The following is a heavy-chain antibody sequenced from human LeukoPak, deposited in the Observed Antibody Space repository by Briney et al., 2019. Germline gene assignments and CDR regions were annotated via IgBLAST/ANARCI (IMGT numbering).Heavy chain of an antibody. D-gene: IGHD2-8*01. CDR3: ATAPKGCTNGVCYRRTYFDY. J-gene: IGHJ4*02. CDR1: GYTFTSYD. CDR2: MNPNSGNT. Sequence: GASVKVSCKASGYTFTSYDINWVRQATGQGLEWMGWMNPNSGNTGYAQKFQGRVTITRNTSISTAYMELSSLRSEDTAVYYCATAPKGCTNGVCYRRTYFDYWGQGTLVTVSS. V-gene: IGHV1-8*03.